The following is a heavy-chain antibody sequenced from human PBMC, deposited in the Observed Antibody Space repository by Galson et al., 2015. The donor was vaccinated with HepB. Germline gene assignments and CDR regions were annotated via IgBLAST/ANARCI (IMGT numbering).Heavy chain of an antibody. V-gene: IGHV1-69*13. CDR2: IIPIFGTA. CDR1: GGTFSSYA. D-gene: IGHD4-11*01. CDR3: ARGGTVTIYYYYYYMDV. J-gene: IGHJ6*03. Sequence: SVKVSCKASGGTFSSYAISWVRQAPGQGLEWMGGIIPIFGTANYAQKFQGRVTITADESTSTAYMELSSLRSEDTAVYYCARGGTVTIYYYYYYMDVWGKGTTVTVSS.